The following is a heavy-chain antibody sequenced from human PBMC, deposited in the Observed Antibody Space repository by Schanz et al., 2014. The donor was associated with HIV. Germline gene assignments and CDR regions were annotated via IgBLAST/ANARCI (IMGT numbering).Heavy chain of an antibody. CDR1: GFTFDSYG. Sequence: QVQLVESGGGVVQPGRSLRLSCAASGFTFDSYGIHWVRQAPGKGLEWVAVISYDGTKKKFADSVKGRFTISRVNSKNTLYLQMKSLRPEDTAVYYCAKDRNHYDSRYRGKGNYYYYYGMDVWGQGTTVTVSS. J-gene: IGHJ6*02. CDR3: AKDRNHYDSRYRGKGNYYYYYGMDV. D-gene: IGHD3-22*01. CDR2: ISYDGTKK. V-gene: IGHV3-30*18.